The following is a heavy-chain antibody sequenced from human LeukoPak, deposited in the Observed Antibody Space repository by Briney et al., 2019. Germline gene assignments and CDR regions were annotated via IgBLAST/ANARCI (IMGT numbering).Heavy chain of an antibody. CDR2: IYYSGTT. D-gene: IGHD1-26*01. J-gene: IGHJ4*02. CDR3: ARGKSGSYYAYDY. Sequence: SETLSLTCTVSGGSISSGGYYWSWIRQPPGKGLERIGYIYYSGTTYYNPSLKSRVTTSVDRSKNQFSLKLSSVTAADTAVFYCARGKSGSYYAYDYWGQGTLVTVSS. CDR1: GGSISSGGYY. V-gene: IGHV4-30-2*01.